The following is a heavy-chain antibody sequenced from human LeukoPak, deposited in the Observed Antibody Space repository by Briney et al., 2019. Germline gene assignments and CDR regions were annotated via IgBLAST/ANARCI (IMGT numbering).Heavy chain of an antibody. CDR2: IKQYGSEK. CDR3: ARPDAGSGWYGLFDY. J-gene: IGHJ4*02. V-gene: IGHV3-7*01. Sequence: PGGSLRLSCAASGFTFSSYWMIWVRQAPGKGLECVANIKQYGSEKYYVDSVEGRFTISRDNAKNSLYLQMNSVRAEDKAVDCCARPDAGSGWYGLFDYWGQGTLVTVSS. CDR1: GFTFSSYW. D-gene: IGHD6-19*01.